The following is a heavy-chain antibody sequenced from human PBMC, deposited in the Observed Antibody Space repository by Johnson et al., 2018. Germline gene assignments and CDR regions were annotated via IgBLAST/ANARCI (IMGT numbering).Heavy chain of an antibody. Sequence: QVQLVQSGGGVVQPGRSLRLSCSASGFSFSNYVMHWVRQAPGKGLEWVAVTSNDEGIKYYVDSVKGRFTISRDNSKGTLYLQINSLRAEDTAVYYCATGAISGVIYREFFQHCGQGTLVTVSS. CDR3: ATGAISGVIYREFFQH. V-gene: IGHV3-30*03. D-gene: IGHD3-10*01. J-gene: IGHJ1*01. CDR2: TSNDEGIK. CDR1: GFSFSNYV.